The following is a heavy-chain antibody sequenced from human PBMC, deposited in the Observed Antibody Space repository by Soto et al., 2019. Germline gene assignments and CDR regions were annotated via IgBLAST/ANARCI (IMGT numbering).Heavy chain of an antibody. CDR2: IYYSGST. CDR3: ASRRTAAGIFYFDY. D-gene: IGHD6-13*01. Sequence: ASETLSLTCTVSGGSISSGGYYWSWIRQHPGKGLEWIGYIYYSGSTYYNPSLKSRVTISVDTSKNQFSLKLSSVTAADTAVYYCASRRTAAGIFYFDYWGQGTLVTVSS. V-gene: IGHV4-31*03. J-gene: IGHJ4*02. CDR1: GGSISSGGYY.